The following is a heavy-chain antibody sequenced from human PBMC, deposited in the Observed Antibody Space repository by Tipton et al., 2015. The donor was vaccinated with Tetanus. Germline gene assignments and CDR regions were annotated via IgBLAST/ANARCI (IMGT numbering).Heavy chain of an antibody. Sequence: SLRLSCAASGFTFSSYAMHWVRQAPGKGLEWVAVISYDGSNKYYADSVKGRFTISRDNSKNTLYLQMNSLRAEDTAVYYCARSGWVVGITHFDYWGQGTLVTVSS. D-gene: IGHD3-22*01. CDR1: GFTFSSYA. V-gene: IGHV3-30-3*01. J-gene: IGHJ4*02. CDR2: ISYDGSNK. CDR3: ARSGWVVGITHFDY.